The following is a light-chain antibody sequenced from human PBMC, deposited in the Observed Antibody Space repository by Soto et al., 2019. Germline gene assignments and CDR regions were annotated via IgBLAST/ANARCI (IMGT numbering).Light chain of an antibody. CDR1: NSNIGSVYD. CDR2: TNN. J-gene: IGLJ1*01. Sequence: QSVLTQPPSVSGAPGQRVTISCTGSNSNIGSVYDVHWYRQLPGTAPKLLVYTNNNRPSGVPDRFSGSKSGTSASLAITGLQTEDEADYYCCSYAVSYVFGTGTKVTVL. V-gene: IGLV1-40*01. CDR3: CSYAVSYV.